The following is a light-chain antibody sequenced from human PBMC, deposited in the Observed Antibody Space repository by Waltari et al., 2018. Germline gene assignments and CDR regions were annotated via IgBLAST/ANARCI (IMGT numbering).Light chain of an antibody. Sequence: QSVLTQPPSVSGAPGQRVTVSCTGSNSNIGADYGVQWYQQLPGTAPKRLLYGNNNRPSGVPDRFAGSKSGTSVSLAITGLQAEDEADYYCQSYDNSLTGYVFGPGTKVTVL. J-gene: IGLJ1*01. V-gene: IGLV1-40*01. CDR2: GNN. CDR1: NSNIGADYG. CDR3: QSYDNSLTGYV.